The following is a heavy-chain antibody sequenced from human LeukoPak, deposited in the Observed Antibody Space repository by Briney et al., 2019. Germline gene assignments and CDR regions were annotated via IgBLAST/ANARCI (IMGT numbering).Heavy chain of an antibody. V-gene: IGHV3-21*01. CDR3: ARDWNNYYDNSGYYYDDF. CDR1: GFTFSSYE. J-gene: IGHJ4*02. D-gene: IGHD3-22*01. CDR2: ITSSSTYI. Sequence: PGGSLRLSCAASGFTFSSYEMNWVRQAPGKGLEWVSSITSSSTYIYYTDSVQGRFTISRGNAKKSLYLQMNSLRGEDSAVYYCARDWNNYYDNSGYYYDDFWGQGTLVTVSS.